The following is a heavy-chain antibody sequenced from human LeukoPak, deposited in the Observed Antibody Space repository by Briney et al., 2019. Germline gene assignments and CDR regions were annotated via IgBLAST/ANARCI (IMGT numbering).Heavy chain of an antibody. J-gene: IGHJ4*02. D-gene: IGHD6-13*01. Sequence: GGSLRLSCAASGFTFSSYWMHWVRQAPGMGLVWVSRINSDGSSTSYADSMKGRFTISRDNAKNTLYLQMNSLRAEDTAVYYCARDRQWYSSSWGYFDYWGQGTLVTVSS. CDR2: INSDGSST. V-gene: IGHV3-74*01. CDR3: ARDRQWYSSSWGYFDY. CDR1: GFTFSSYW.